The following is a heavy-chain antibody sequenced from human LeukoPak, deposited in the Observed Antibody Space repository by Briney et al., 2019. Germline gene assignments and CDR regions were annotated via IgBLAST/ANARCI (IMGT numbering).Heavy chain of an antibody. Sequence: SETLSLTCTVSGGSISSYYWSWIRQPPGKGLEWIGYIYYSGSTNYNPSLKSRVTISVDTSKNQFSLKLSSVTAADTAVYYCARASHDYGADYWGQGTLVTVSS. V-gene: IGHV4-59*01. CDR1: GGSISSYY. CDR2: IYYSGST. D-gene: IGHD4-17*01. J-gene: IGHJ4*02. CDR3: ARASHDYGADY.